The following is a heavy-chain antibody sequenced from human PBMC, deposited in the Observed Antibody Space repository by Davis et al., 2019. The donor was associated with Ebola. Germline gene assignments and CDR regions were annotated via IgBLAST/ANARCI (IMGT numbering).Heavy chain of an antibody. D-gene: IGHD3-16*01. V-gene: IGHV3-7*01. CDR1: GFTFSSYW. Sequence: GESLKISCAASGFTFSSYWMSWVRQAPGKGLEWVANIKQDGSEKYYVDSVKGRFTISRDNAKNSLYLQMNSLRAEDTAVYYCLIGSDYWGQGTLVTDSS. CDR2: IKQDGSEK. CDR3: LIGSDY. J-gene: IGHJ4*02.